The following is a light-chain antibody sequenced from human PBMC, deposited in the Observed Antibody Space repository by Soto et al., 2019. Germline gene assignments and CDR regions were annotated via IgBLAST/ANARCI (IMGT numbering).Light chain of an antibody. CDR3: SSYTSSSTPYV. Sequence: QSALTQPASVSGSPGQSITISCTGTSSDVGGYNYVSWYQQHPGKAPKLMIYDVSNRPSGVSNRFSGSKSGNTASLTISGLQAEDEADYYCSSYTSSSTPYVLGTGTKVPVL. CDR1: SSDVGGYNY. J-gene: IGLJ1*01. V-gene: IGLV2-14*01. CDR2: DVS.